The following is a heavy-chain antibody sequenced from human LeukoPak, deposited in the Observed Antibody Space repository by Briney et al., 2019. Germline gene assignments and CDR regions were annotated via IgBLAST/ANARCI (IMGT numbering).Heavy chain of an antibody. D-gene: IGHD3-10*01. Sequence: ASVKVSCKASGYTCTVYYMHWVRQAPGQGLEWMGWINPNSGGTNYAQKFQGRVTMTRDTSISTAYMELNRLRSDDTAVYYCARDRDYGSGIFDYWGQGTLVTVSS. CDR2: INPNSGGT. CDR1: GYTCTVYY. CDR3: ARDRDYGSGIFDY. V-gene: IGHV1-2*02. J-gene: IGHJ4*02.